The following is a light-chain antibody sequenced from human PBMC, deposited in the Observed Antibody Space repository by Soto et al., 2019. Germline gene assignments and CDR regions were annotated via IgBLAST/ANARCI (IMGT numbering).Light chain of an antibody. CDR1: TGAVTSGYY. V-gene: IGLV7-43*01. CDR2: STR. CDR3: LLYYGGAQF. J-gene: IGLJ2*01. Sequence: QAVVTQEPSLTVSPGGTVTRTCASSTGAVTSGYYPNWFQQKPGQAPRALIYSTRNKHPWTPARFSGSLLGGKAALTLSGVQPVDESDYYCLLYYGGAQFFGGRTKLTVL.